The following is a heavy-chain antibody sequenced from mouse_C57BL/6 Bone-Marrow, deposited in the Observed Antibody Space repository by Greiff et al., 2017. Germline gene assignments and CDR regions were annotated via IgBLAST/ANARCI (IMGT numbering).Heavy chain of an antibody. Sequence: VQLQQSGAELVRPGASVKLSCTASGFNIKDDYMHWVKQRPEQGLEWIGWIDPENGDTEYTSKFQGKATITADTSSNTAYLQLSSLTSEDTAVYDCTTFDGYYVAWFAYWGQGTLVTVSA. V-gene: IGHV14-4*01. CDR1: GFNIKDDY. CDR2: IDPENGDT. D-gene: IGHD2-3*01. J-gene: IGHJ3*01. CDR3: TTFDGYYVAWFAY.